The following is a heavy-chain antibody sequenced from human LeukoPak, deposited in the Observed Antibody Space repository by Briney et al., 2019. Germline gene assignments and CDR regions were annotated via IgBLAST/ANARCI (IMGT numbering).Heavy chain of an antibody. V-gene: IGHV3-66*03. CDR2: IRDSGET. Sequence: PGGSLGLSCAGSGFSVSNYYMSWVRQAPGKGLEWVSLIRDSGETFYADSVKGRFTISRDNSKNTMYLQMNRLRVEDTAVYFCARDRAVTQDWVEFDPWGQGTLVTVSS. CDR1: GFSVSNYY. CDR3: ARDRAVTQDWVEFDP. D-gene: IGHD4-17*01. J-gene: IGHJ5*02.